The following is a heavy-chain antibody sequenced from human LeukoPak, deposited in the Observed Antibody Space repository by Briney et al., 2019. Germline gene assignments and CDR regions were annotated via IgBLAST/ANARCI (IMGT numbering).Heavy chain of an antibody. CDR3: AKKAAAGYFDY. CDR2: ISETSIYI. Sequence: GGSLRLSCAGSGFTFSSYTMNWVRHAPGKGLEWVSSISETSIYINYADSVKGRFTISRDNAKYSLYLQMTSLRAEDTAVYYCAKKAAAGYFDYWGQGTLVTVSS. CDR1: GFTFSSYT. V-gene: IGHV3-21*04. J-gene: IGHJ4*02. D-gene: IGHD6-13*01.